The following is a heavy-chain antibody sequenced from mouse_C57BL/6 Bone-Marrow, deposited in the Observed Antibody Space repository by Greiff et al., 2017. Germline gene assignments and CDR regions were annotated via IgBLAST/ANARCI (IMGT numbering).Heavy chain of an antibody. CDR1: GFNIKDDY. J-gene: IGHJ4*01. V-gene: IGHV14-4*01. CDR2: IDPENGDT. D-gene: IGHD2-4*01. Sequence: EVQLQQSGAELVRPGASVKLSCTASGFNIKDDYMHWVKQRPEQGLEWIGWIDPENGDTEYASKFQGKATITADTSSNTAYLQLSSLTSEDTAVYYCTMYDYDEGYAMDYWGQGTSVTVSS. CDR3: TMYDYDEGYAMDY.